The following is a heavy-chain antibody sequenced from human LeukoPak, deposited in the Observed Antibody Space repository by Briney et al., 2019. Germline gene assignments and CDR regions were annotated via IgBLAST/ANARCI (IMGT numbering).Heavy chain of an antibody. CDR2: IYYSGST. V-gene: IGHV4-59*01. J-gene: IGHJ6*02. D-gene: IGHD3-3*01. Sequence: PSETLSLTCTVSGGSISSYYWSWIRQPPGKGLEWIGYIYYSGSTNYNPSLKSRVTISVDTSKNQFSLKLSSVTAADTAVYYCASFPYDFFGMDVWGQGTTVTVSS. CDR3: ASFPYDFFGMDV. CDR1: GGSISSYY.